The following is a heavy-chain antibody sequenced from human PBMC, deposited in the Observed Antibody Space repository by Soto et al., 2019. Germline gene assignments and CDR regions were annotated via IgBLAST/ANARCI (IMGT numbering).Heavy chain of an antibody. CDR3: SKGLPGNLLMVYAIPRPRDRNWFDP. CDR1: GGSFSGYY. J-gene: IGHJ5*02. D-gene: IGHD2-8*01. V-gene: IGHV4-34*01. CDR2: INHSGST. Sequence: QVQLQQWGAGLLKPSETLSLTCAVYGGSFSGYYWSWIRQPPGKGLEWIGEINHSGSTNYNPSLKGRATKSVNTAKNQVSPKLSSVTAAETAVYFRSKGLPGNLLMVYAIPRPRDRNWFDPWGQGTLVTVSS.